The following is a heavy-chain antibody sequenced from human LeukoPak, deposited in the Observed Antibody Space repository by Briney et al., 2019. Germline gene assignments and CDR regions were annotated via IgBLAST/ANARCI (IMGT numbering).Heavy chain of an antibody. CDR3: ARDLPYCSSTSCYTPFDY. CDR1: GYTFTSYD. J-gene: IGHJ4*02. V-gene: IGHV1-8*03. CDR2: MNPNSGNT. D-gene: IGHD2-2*02. Sequence: GASVKVSCKASGYTFTSYDINWVRQATGQGLEWMGWMNPNSGNTGYAQKFQGRVTITRNTSISTAYMELSSLRSEDTAVYYCARDLPYCSSTSCYTPFDYWGQGTLVTVPS.